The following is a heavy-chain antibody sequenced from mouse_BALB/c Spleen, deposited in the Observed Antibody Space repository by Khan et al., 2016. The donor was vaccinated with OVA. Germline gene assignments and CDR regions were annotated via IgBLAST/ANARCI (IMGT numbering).Heavy chain of an antibody. Sequence: EVQLQESGPGLVKPSQSLSLTCTVTGYSITTDYAWNWIRQFPGNKLEWMGFISYNFNTKSNPSLKSRISITRETSKNQFFLQLKSVTTEDTARYYCARVYGGDFDYWGQGTTLTVSS. CDR1: GYSITTDYA. V-gene: IGHV3-2*02. CDR3: ARVYGGDFDY. CDR2: ISYNFNT. J-gene: IGHJ2*01. D-gene: IGHD1-1*01.